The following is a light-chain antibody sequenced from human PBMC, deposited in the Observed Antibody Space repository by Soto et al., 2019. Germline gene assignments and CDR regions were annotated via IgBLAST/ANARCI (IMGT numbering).Light chain of an antibody. CDR3: QQYSDWPLT. V-gene: IGKV3D-15*01. Sequence: EIVMTQSPASVSVSPGERATLSCRASQSVSANLAWYQQKFGQAPRLLIYGASTRATGIAARFSGSGSGTEFTLTISSLQSEDFAVYYCQQYSDWPLTFGGGTKVDIK. J-gene: IGKJ4*01. CDR2: GAS. CDR1: QSVSAN.